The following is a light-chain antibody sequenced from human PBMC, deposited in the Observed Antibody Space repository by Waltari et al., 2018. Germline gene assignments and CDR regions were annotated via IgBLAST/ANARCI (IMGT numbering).Light chain of an antibody. V-gene: IGLV3-27*01. Sequence: SYELTQPSSVSVSPGQTAKTPSSGDVLATKYSRGFQRKPGQAPILVIYKDSERPSGIPERFSGSSSGTTVTLTISGAQVEDEADYYCYCATDNNRVFGGGTRLTVL. CDR3: YCATDNNRV. J-gene: IGLJ3*02. CDR2: KDS. CDR1: VLATKY.